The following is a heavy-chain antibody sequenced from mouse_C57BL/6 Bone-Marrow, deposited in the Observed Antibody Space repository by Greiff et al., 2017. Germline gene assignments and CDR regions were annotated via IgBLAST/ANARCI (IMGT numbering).Heavy chain of an antibody. V-gene: IGHV14-4*01. D-gene: IGHD2-4*01. CDR2: IDPENGDT. Sequence: EVQLQQSGAELVRPGASVKLSCTASGFNIKDDYMHWVKQRPEQGLEWIGWIDPENGDTEYASKFQGKATITADTSSNTAYLQLSSLTSEDTAVYYCTTDRPFYYDYAVFAYWGQGTLVTVSA. CDR3: TTDRPFYYDYAVFAY. CDR1: GFNIKDDY. J-gene: IGHJ3*01.